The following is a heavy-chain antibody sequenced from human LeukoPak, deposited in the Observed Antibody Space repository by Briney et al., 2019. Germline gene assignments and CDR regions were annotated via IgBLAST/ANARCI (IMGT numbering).Heavy chain of an antibody. D-gene: IGHD3-10*01. CDR1: GGSISSSNW. Sequence: SETLSLTCAVSGGSISSSNWWSWVRQPPGKGLEWIGEIYHSGSTNYNPSLKSRVTISVDKSKNQFSLKLSSVTAADTAVYYCAREPKLLWFGELVWYYGMDVWGQGTTVTVSS. CDR2: IYHSGST. J-gene: IGHJ6*02. V-gene: IGHV4-4*02. CDR3: AREPKLLWFGELVWYYGMDV.